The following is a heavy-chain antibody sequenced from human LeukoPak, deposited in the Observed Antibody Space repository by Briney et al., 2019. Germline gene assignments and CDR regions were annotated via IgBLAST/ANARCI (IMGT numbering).Heavy chain of an antibody. D-gene: IGHD1-26*01. V-gene: IGHV3-30*18. CDR1: GFTFSSYG. J-gene: IGHJ4*02. Sequence: GGSLRLSCAASGFTFSSYGMHWVRQAPGKGLEWVAVISYDGSNKYYADSVKGRFTISRDNSKNTLYLQMNSLRAEDTAVYYCAKGPTSGSYYGGVYWGQGTLVTVSS. CDR2: ISYDGSNK. CDR3: AKGPTSGSYYGGVY.